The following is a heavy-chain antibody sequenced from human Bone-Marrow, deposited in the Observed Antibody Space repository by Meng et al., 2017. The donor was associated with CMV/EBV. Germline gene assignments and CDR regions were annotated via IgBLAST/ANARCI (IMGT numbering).Heavy chain of an antibody. Sequence: SETLSLTCTVSGGSVSSGSYYWSWIRQPPGKGLEWIGEINRGGSANYSPSLKSRLTISVDTSKNQFSLKLRSVTAADTSVYYCARAATYYDYVWGSYQQYF. V-gene: IGHV4-39*07. CDR1: GGSVSSGSYY. CDR3: ARAATYYDYVWGSYQQYF. D-gene: IGHD3-16*02. J-gene: IGHJ1*01. CDR2: INRGGSA.